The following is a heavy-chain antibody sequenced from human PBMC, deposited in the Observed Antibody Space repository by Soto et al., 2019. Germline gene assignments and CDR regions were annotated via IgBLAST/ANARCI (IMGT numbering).Heavy chain of an antibody. CDR2: ISSSGSTI. Sequence: QVQLVESGGGLVKPGGSLRLSCAASGFTFSDYYMSWIRQAPGKGLEWVSYISSSGSTIYYADSVKGRFTISRDNAKNSLYLQMNSLRAEDTAVYYCARDLYGCTNGVCYPHYYGMDVWGQGTTVTVSS. D-gene: IGHD2-8*01. J-gene: IGHJ6*02. CDR1: GFTFSDYY. CDR3: ARDLYGCTNGVCYPHYYGMDV. V-gene: IGHV3-11*04.